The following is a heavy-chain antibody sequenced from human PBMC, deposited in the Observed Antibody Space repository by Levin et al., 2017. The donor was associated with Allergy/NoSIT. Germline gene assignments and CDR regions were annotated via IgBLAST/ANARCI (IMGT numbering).Heavy chain of an antibody. D-gene: IGHD6-13*01. CDR2: ITANGGAT. J-gene: IGHJ4*02. CDR3: AKEGRYGSSWYPGYFDC. V-gene: IGHV3-23*01. Sequence: AGGSLRLSCAASGFTFSNYVMSWVRQAPGKGLEWVSAITANGGATFYVDSVKGRFTISRDNSKNTLDLQMSSLGAEDTAVYYCAKEGRYGSSWYPGYFDCWGRGTLVSVSS. CDR1: GFTFSNYV.